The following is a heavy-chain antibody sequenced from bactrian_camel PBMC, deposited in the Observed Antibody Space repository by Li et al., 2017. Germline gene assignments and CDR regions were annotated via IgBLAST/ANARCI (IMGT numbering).Heavy chain of an antibody. CDR2: MSSDGSDT. V-gene: IGHV3S6*01. Sequence: HVQLVESGGGLVQPGGSLRLSCEASGFTLSSSWMNWVRQAPGKGLEWVSGMSSDGSDTNYADSVEGRFTISRDNVKKMLYLQMNSLKPEDTAVYYCASVRVVFGEDYWGQGTQVTVS. D-gene: IGHD3*01. CDR3: ASVRVVFGEDY. J-gene: IGHJ4*01. CDR1: GFTLSSSW.